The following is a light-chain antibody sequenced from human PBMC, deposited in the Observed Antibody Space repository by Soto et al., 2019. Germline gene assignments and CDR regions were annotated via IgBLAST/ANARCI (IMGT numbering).Light chain of an antibody. CDR1: QSVSRY. CDR3: QQRSNWPPYT. J-gene: IGKJ2*01. V-gene: IGKV3-11*01. CDR2: DAS. Sequence: EIVLTQSPATLSLSPGERSTLSCRAIQSVSRYLACYQQKPGQAPRLLIYDASNRATGIPARFSGSGSGTDLTLTISSLEPEDFAVYYCQQRSNWPPYTFGQGTKLEIK.